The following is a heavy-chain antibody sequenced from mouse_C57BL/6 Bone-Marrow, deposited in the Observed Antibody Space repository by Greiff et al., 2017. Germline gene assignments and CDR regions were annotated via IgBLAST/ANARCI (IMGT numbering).Heavy chain of an antibody. CDR2: ISDGGSYT. J-gene: IGHJ3*01. CDR1: GFTFSSYA. V-gene: IGHV5-4*03. Sequence: EVKLVESGGGLVKPGGSLKLSCAASGFTFSSYAMSWVRQTPEKRLEWVATISDGGSYTYYPDNVKGRFTISRDNAKNNLYLQMSHLKSEDTAMYYCARALTGTLAWFAYWGQGTLVTVSA. D-gene: IGHD4-1*01. CDR3: ARALTGTLAWFAY.